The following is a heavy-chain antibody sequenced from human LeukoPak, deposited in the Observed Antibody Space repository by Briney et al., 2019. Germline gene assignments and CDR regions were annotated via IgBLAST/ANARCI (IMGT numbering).Heavy chain of an antibody. J-gene: IGHJ4*02. CDR3: ARPLRYLDSELDY. Sequence: GGSLRLSCAASGFTFDDYAMHWVRQAPGRGLEWVSGINWNGGNIGYADSVKGRFTISRDNSKNTLYLQMNSLRPEDTAVYYCARPLRYLDSELDYWGQGTLVTVSS. D-gene: IGHD3-9*01. CDR2: INWNGGNI. V-gene: IGHV3-9*01. CDR1: GFTFDDYA.